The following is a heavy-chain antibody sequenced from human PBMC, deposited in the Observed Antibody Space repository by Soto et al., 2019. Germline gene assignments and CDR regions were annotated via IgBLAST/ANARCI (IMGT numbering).Heavy chain of an antibody. CDR1: GYTFTSYA. CDR2: INAGNGNT. V-gene: IGHV1-3*01. CDR3: ARTDYYDSSGYYYAGVLGFDP. Sequence: ASVKVSCKASGYTFTSYAMHWVRQAPGQRLEWMGWINAGNGNTKYSQKFQGRVTITRDTSASTAYMELSSLRSEDTAVYYCARTDYYDSSGYYYAGVLGFDPWGQGTLVTVSS. J-gene: IGHJ5*02. D-gene: IGHD3-22*01.